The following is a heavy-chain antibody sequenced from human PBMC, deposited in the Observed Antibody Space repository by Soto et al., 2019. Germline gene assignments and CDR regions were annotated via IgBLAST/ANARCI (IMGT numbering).Heavy chain of an antibody. V-gene: IGHV1-18*01. D-gene: IGHD1-1*01. J-gene: IGHJ3*01. Sequence: QIQLVQSGPEVKKTGASVKVSCKASGYTFPTYGITWLRQAPGQGLEWMGWMIGDNGDSEFPERFQDRVTLTRDTSATTAYMELRSLRSDDTAVYFCASWHEREHAYDVWGQGTTVTVSS. CDR2: MIGDNGDS. CDR1: GYTFPTYG. CDR3: ASWHEREHAYDV.